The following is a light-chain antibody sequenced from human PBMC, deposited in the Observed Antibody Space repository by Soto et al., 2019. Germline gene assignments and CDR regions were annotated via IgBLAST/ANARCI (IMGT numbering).Light chain of an antibody. CDR2: VAS. CDR1: QNINTY. V-gene: IGKV1-39*01. J-gene: IGKJ1*01. CDR3: QQTYNTPRT. Sequence: DILLTQSPSSLSASVGDRVTITCRASQNINTYFHWYQQKPGRAPNLLISVASVLLSGVPSRFVGSRSETEFTLTVTSLQPGDIATYYCQQTYNTPRTFGQGTNVEAK.